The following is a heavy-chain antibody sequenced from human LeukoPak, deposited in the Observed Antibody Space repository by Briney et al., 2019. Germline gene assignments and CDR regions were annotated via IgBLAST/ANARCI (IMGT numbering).Heavy chain of an antibody. CDR2: IHASGTT. Sequence: SETLSLTCTVSGDSISSYYWSWIRQPAGKGLEWIGRIHASGTTRYNPSLKSRVTMSVDTSKNQFSLKLISVTAADTAVYFCARGMAGAYDYNYFDPWGQGTLVTVSS. D-gene: IGHD5-12*01. J-gene: IGHJ5*02. V-gene: IGHV4-4*07. CDR1: GDSISSYY. CDR3: ARGMAGAYDYNYFDP.